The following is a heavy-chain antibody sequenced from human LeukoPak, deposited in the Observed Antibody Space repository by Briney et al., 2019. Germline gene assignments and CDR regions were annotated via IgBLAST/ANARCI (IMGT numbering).Heavy chain of an antibody. CDR3: ATDPGEIVPAAKGPRGDYCYGMDV. V-gene: IGHV1-24*01. CDR1: GYTLTELS. J-gene: IGHJ6*02. D-gene: IGHD2-2*01. CDR2: FDPEDGET. Sequence: ASVKVSCKVSGYTLTELSMHWVRQAPGKGLKWMGGFDPEDGETIYAQKFQGRVTMTEDTSTDTAYMELNSLRSDDTAVYYCATDPGEIVPAAKGPRGDYCYGMDVWGQGITVTVSS.